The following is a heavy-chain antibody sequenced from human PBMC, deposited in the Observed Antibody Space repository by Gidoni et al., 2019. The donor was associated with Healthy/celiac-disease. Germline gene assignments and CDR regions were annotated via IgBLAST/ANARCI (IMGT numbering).Heavy chain of an antibody. CDR3: ARHRDYGDPGGDY. D-gene: IGHD4-17*01. V-gene: IGHV4-39*01. CDR2: IYYSGST. J-gene: IGHJ4*02. CDR1: GGSISSSSYY. Sequence: QLQLQESGPGLVKPSETLSLTCTVSGGSISSSSYYWGWIRQPPGQGLEWIGSIYYSGSTYYNPSLKSRVTISVDTSKNQFSLKLSSVTAADTAVYYCARHRDYGDPGGDYWGQGTLVTVSS.